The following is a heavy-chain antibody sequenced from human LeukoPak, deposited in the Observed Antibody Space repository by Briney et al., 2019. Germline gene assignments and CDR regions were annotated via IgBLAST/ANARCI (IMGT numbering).Heavy chain of an antibody. Sequence: GESLKISCKGSGYNFTSYWIGWVRQMPGRGLEWMGIIYPGDSDTRYSPSFQGQVTISADKSISTAYLQWSSLKASDTAMYYCARQLRDSSGYYSYYFDYWGQGTLVTVSS. CDR3: ARQLRDSSGYYSYYFDY. J-gene: IGHJ4*02. CDR2: IYPGDSDT. CDR1: GYNFTSYW. V-gene: IGHV5-51*01. D-gene: IGHD3-22*01.